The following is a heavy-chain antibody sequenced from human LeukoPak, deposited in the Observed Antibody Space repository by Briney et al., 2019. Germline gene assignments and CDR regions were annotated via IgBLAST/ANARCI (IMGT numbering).Heavy chain of an antibody. CDR2: INPNSGGT. CDR1: GYTFTGYY. CDR3: AXXXXXXIAVAGIGY. D-gene: IGHD6-19*01. Sequence: GASVKVSCKASGYTFTGYYMHWVRQAPGQGLEWMGWINPNSGGTNYAQKFQGRVTMTRDTSISTAYMELSRLRSDDTAVYYCAXXXXXXIAVAGIGYWGQGTLVTVSS. V-gene: IGHV1-2*02. J-gene: IGHJ4*02.